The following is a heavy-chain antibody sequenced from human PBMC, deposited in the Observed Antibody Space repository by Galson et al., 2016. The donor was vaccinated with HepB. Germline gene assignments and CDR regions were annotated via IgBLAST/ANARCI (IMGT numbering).Heavy chain of an antibody. V-gene: IGHV5-51*01. CDR3: ARQPLHSYGRSYLDL. Sequence: SGAEVKKPGESLRISCEASGYSFARFWIGWVRQLPGKGLEWMGIIYPGDSDARYSPSLQGQVTTSVDKSLNTAYLQWSSLKASDTAMYYCARQPLHSYGRSYLDLWGQGTLVTVSS. CDR1: GYSFARFW. D-gene: IGHD5-18*01. CDR2: IYPGDSDA. J-gene: IGHJ4*02.